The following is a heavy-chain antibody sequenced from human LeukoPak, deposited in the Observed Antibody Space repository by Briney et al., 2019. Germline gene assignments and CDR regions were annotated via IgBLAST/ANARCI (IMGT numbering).Heavy chain of an antibody. D-gene: IGHD3-22*01. V-gene: IGHV4-30-4*08. Sequence: KPSQTLSLTCTVSGGSISSGDYYWSWIRQPPGKGLEWIGYIYYSGSTYYNPSLKSRVTISVDTSNNQFSLNLSSVTAADTAVYYCAREKRTGYYDSSGYPHGFDYWGQGTLVTVSS. J-gene: IGHJ4*02. CDR3: AREKRTGYYDSSGYPHGFDY. CDR2: IYYSGST. CDR1: GGSISSGDYY.